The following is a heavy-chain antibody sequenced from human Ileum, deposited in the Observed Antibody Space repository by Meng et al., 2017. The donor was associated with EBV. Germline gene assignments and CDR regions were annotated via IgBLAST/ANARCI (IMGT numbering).Heavy chain of an antibody. J-gene: IGHJ1*01. CDR2: IPHRGSS. CDR3: LRGSGGSV. Sequence: QVHVRAAGPALVKPSETLSLTCAVSGDSIPNHNWWAGVRQPPGKGLEWIGEIPHRGSSAYNPSLKSRVSMSIDKSKNQFSLKLTSVTAADMAVYHCLRGSGGSVWGQGTLVTVSS. V-gene: IGHV4-4*02. CDR1: GDSIPNHNW. D-gene: IGHD3-10*01.